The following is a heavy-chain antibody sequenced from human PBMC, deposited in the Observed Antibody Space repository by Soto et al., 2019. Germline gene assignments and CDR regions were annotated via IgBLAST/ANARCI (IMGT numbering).Heavy chain of an antibody. Sequence: GGSLRLSCAASGFTFSSYAMSWVRQAPGKWLEWVSAISGSGGSTYYADSVKGRFTISRDNSKNTLYLQMNSLRAEDTAVYYCAKELSDGPYGDYVAFEYWGQGXLVTVAS. CDR3: AKELSDGPYGDYVAFEY. J-gene: IGHJ4*02. CDR1: GFTFSSYA. D-gene: IGHD4-17*01. V-gene: IGHV3-23*01. CDR2: ISGSGGST.